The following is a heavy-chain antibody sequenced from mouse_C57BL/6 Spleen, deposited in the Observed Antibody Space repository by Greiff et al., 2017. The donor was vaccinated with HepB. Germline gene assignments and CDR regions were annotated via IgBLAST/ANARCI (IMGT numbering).Heavy chain of an antibody. CDR1: GYTFTSYW. CDR2: IDPSDSYT. Sequence: QVHVKQPGAELVKPGASVKLSCKASGYTFTSYWMQWVKQRPGQGLEWIGEIDPSDSYTNYNQKFKGKATLTVDTSSSTAYMQLSSLTSEDSAVYYCARRRDWDDYFDYWGQGTTLTVSS. V-gene: IGHV1-50*01. CDR3: ARRRDWDDYFDY. D-gene: IGHD4-1*01. J-gene: IGHJ2*01.